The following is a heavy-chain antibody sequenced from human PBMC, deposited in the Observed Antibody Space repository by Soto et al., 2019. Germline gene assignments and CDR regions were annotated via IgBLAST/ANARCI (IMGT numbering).Heavy chain of an antibody. CDR1: GFSFSRYW. Sequence: GGSLRLSCAASGFSFSRYWMHWVRQVPGRGLMWVSRIGTDGSGTVYADSVRGRFTISRDNARNTLYLQMNSLRAEDTAVYYCVRDRESLYYYDTSAYFAYWGQGTLVTVSS. CDR3: VRDRESLYYYDTSAYFAY. CDR2: IGTDGSGT. D-gene: IGHD3-22*01. V-gene: IGHV3-74*03. J-gene: IGHJ4*02.